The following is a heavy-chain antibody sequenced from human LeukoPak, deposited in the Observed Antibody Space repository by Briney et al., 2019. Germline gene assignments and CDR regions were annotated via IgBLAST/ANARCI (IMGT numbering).Heavy chain of an antibody. CDR1: GGSISSYY. D-gene: IGHD6-13*01. CDR2: IYYSGST. CDR3: ARGRSSRTPFDY. Sequence: TSETLSLTCTVSGGSISSYYWSWIRQPPGKGLEWIGYIYYSGSTNYNPSLKSRVTISVDTSKNQFSLKLSSVTAADTAVYYCARGRSSRTPFDYWGQGTLVTVSS. V-gene: IGHV4-59*12. J-gene: IGHJ4*02.